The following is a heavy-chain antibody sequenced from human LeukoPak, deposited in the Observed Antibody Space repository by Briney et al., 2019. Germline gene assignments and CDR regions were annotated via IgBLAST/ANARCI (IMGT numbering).Heavy chain of an antibody. V-gene: IGHV4-34*01. CDR2: INRSGST. CDR3: ARGDCSSTSCYWSFDP. CDR1: GGSFSGYY. J-gene: IGHJ5*02. Sequence: SETLSLTCAVYGGSFSGYYWSWIRQPPGKGLEWIGEINRSGSTNYNPSLKSRVTISVDTSKNQFSLKLSSVTAADTAVYYCARGDCSSTSCYWSFDPWGQGTLVTVSS. D-gene: IGHD2-2*01.